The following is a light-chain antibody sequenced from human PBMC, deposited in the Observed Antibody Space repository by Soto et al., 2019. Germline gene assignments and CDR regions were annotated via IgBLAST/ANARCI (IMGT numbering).Light chain of an antibody. CDR1: QSGSSNY. Sequence: EIVMTQSPATLSVSPGATATLSCRASQSGSSNYLAWYQQKPGQAPRLLIYGASSRATGIPDRFSGSGSGTDLTLTISSLESEDFAVYYCQQYSSWPLTFGQGTKVDIK. CDR3: QQYSSWPLT. CDR2: GAS. V-gene: IGKV3-20*01. J-gene: IGKJ1*01.